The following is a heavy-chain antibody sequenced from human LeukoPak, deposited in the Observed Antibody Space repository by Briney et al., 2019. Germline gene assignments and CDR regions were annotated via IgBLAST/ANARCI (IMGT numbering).Heavy chain of an antibody. Sequence: PSETLSLTCAVSGYSISSGYYWGWVRQPPGKGLEWIGSLFYTGSPYYNPSLTSRISMSIDTSKNQFSLKLSSVTAADTAVYYCASDIVVADGFFHSWGQGTPVTVSS. CDR2: LFYTGSP. CDR3: ASDIVVADGFFHS. D-gene: IGHD3-22*01. J-gene: IGHJ4*02. V-gene: IGHV4-38-2*01. CDR1: GYSISSGYY.